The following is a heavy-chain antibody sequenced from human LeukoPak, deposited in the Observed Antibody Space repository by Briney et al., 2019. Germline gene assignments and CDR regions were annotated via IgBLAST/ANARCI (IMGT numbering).Heavy chain of an antibody. J-gene: IGHJ4*02. CDR3: TTVDDYVWGSYRPDY. CDR2: IKSKTDGGTT. V-gene: IGHV3-15*01. D-gene: IGHD3-16*02. Sequence: GGSLRLSCAASGFTLSNAWMSWVRQAPGKGLEWVGRIKSKTDGGTTDYAAPVKGRFTVSRDDSKNTLYLQMNSLKTEDTAVYYCTTVDDYVWGSYRPDYWGQGTLVTVSS. CDR1: GFTLSNAW.